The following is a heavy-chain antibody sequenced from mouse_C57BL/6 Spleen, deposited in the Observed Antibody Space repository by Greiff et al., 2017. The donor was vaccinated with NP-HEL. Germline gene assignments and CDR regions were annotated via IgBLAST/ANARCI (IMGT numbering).Heavy chain of an antibody. CDR1: GFTFSDYG. D-gene: IGHD2-5*01. CDR3: AIYYSKYYAMDY. J-gene: IGHJ4*01. Sequence: EVKLVESGGGLVKPGGSLKLSCAASGFTFSDYGMHWVRQAPEKGLEWVAYISSGSSTIYYADTVKGRFTISRDNAKITLFLQMTSVRSEETAMYYCAIYYSKYYAMDYWGQGTSVTVSS. CDR2: ISSGSSTI. V-gene: IGHV5-17*01.